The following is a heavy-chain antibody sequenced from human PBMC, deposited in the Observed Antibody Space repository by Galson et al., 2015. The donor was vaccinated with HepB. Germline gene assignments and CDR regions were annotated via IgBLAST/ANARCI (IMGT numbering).Heavy chain of an antibody. Sequence: SLRLSCAASGFTFSDYYMSWIRQAPGKGLEWVGRIKSKTDGGTTDYAAPVKGRFTISRDDSKNTLYLQMNSLKTEDTAVYYCTIQKAYCSSTSCYPHNWFDPWGQGTLVTVSS. CDR2: IKSKTDGGTT. CDR1: GFTFSDYY. CDR3: TIQKAYCSSTSCYPHNWFDP. V-gene: IGHV3-15*01. J-gene: IGHJ5*02. D-gene: IGHD2-2*01.